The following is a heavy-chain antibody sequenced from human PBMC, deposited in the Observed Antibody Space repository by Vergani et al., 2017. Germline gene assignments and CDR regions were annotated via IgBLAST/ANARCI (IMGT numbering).Heavy chain of an antibody. CDR1: GGTFSSYA. CDR2: INPNSGGT. CDR3: AREGRATSRRNWFDP. V-gene: IGHV1-2*02. Sequence: QVQLVQSGAEVKKPGSSVKVSCKASGGTFSSYAISWVRQAPGQGLEWMGWINPNSGGTNYAQKFQGRVTMTRDTSISTAYMELSRLRSDDTAVYYCAREGRATSRRNWFDPWGQGTLVTVSS. D-gene: IGHD2-2*01. J-gene: IGHJ5*02.